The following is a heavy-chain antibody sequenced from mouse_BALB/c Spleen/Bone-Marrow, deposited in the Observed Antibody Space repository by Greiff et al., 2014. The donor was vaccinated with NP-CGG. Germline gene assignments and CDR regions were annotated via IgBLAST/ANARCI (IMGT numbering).Heavy chain of an antibody. CDR3: ARSYNSFDF. V-gene: IGHV1-39*01. CDR2: VDPYYGAT. Sequence: EVKLMESGPELEEPGASVKISCKASGYSFTGYNMNWVKQYNGQSLEWIGNVDPYYGATTYNQKFKGKATLTVDKSSSTAYMQLERLTSEDSAVYYCARSYNSFDFWGQGTTLTVSS. J-gene: IGHJ2*01. CDR1: GYSFTGYN.